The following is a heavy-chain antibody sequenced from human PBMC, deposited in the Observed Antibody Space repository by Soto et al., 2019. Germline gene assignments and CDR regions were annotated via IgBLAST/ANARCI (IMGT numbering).Heavy chain of an antibody. J-gene: IGHJ4*02. D-gene: IGHD1-20*01. Sequence: ETLSLTCAVYGGSFSGYYWSWIRQPPGKGLEWIGEINHSGSTNYNPSLKSRVTISVDTSKNQFSLKLSSVAAADTAVYYCARGRYNWNYWGQGTLVTVSS. CDR1: GGSFSGYY. CDR3: ARGRYNWNY. CDR2: INHSGST. V-gene: IGHV4-34*01.